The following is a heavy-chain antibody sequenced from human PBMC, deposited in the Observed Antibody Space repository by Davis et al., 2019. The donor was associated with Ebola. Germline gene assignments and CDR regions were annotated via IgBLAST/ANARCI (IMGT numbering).Heavy chain of an antibody. J-gene: IGHJ5*02. CDR3: ARDWVSGSSGSNWFDP. CDR2: IYYSGST. Sequence: PSETLSLTCTVSGGSISSYYWSWIRQPPGKGLEWIGYIYYSGSTNYNPSLKSRVTISVDTSKHQFSLKLSSVTAADTAVYYCARDWVSGSSGSNWFDPWGQGTLVTVSS. CDR1: GGSISSYY. V-gene: IGHV4-59*01. D-gene: IGHD3-16*01.